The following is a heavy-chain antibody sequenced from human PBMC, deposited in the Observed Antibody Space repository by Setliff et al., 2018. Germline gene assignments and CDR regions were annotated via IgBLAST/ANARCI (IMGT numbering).Heavy chain of an antibody. CDR1: GFGFTTFG. CDR3: ARGPPDFVVVPAAAKFDY. V-gene: IGHV1-18*01. D-gene: IGHD2-2*01. Sequence: ASVKVSCKTSGFGFTTFGFSWVRQAPGQGLEWLGSISPYSGNTNYPQWLQDRVTMTIDTSATTVYMELQSLRSDDTAVYYCARGPPDFVVVPAAAKFDYWGQGTLVTVSS. CDR2: ISPYSGNT. J-gene: IGHJ4*02.